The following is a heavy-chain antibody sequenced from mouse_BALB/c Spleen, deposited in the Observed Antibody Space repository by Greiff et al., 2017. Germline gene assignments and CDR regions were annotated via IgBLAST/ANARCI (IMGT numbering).Heavy chain of an antibody. CDR2: ILPGSGST. CDR3: ASPTSFTTVVAGDWFAY. Sequence: VKLQESGAELMKPGASVKISCKATGYTFSSYWIEWVKQRPGHGLEWIGEILPGSGSTNYNEKFKGKATFTADTSSNTAYMQLSSLTSEDSAVYYCASPTSFTTVVAGDWFAYWGQGTLVTVSA. D-gene: IGHD1-1*01. CDR1: GYTFSSYW. V-gene: IGHV1-9*01. J-gene: IGHJ3*01.